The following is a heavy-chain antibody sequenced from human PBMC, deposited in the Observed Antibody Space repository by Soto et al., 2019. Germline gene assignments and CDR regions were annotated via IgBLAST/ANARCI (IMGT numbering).Heavy chain of an antibody. V-gene: IGHV4-59*11. Sequence: SETLSLTCTVSGGSISGHYWLWIRQSPGKGLEWIGYIFYTGSTNYNPSLKSRVTLSVDTSKNQFSLRLSSVTAADTAVYYCARVGSSGWSPDYWGQGTLVTVSS. CDR2: IFYTGST. CDR3: ARVGSSGWSPDY. CDR1: GGSISGHY. J-gene: IGHJ4*02. D-gene: IGHD6-19*01.